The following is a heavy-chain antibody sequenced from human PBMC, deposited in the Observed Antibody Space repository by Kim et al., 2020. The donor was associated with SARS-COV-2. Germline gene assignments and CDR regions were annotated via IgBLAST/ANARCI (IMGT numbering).Heavy chain of an antibody. J-gene: IGHJ5*02. D-gene: IGHD1-7*01. Sequence: DTPSLKRAATISVETSKSQFSLRLSSVSAADTAVYYCARRNYSGGWFDPWGQGTLVTVSS. CDR3: ARRNYSGGWFDP. V-gene: IGHV4-39*01.